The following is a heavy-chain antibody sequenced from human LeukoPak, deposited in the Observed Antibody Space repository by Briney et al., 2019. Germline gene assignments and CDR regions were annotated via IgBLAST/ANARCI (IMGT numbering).Heavy chain of an antibody. D-gene: IGHD3-16*02. CDR3: ARVGSYPYFDY. CDR1: GFTFSSYW. V-gene: IGHV3-7*03. J-gene: IGHJ4*02. CDR2: IKQDGGEK. Sequence: GGSLRLSCAASGFTFSSYWMSWVRLAPGKGLEWLANIKQDGGEKYYVDSVKGRFTISRDNAKNSLYLQMNSLRAEDTAVYYCARVGSYPYFDYWGQGTLVTVSS.